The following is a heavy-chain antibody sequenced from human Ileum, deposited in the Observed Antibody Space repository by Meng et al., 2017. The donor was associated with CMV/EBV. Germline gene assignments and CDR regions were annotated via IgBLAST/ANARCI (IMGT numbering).Heavy chain of an antibody. J-gene: IGHJ4*02. D-gene: IGHD7-27*01. V-gene: IGHV3-74*01. CDR1: GFTFSNYW. CDR2: IKSDGTGI. CDR3: TRDYWGMPDY. Sequence: GGLGEAGGGLTQPGGSLRFSCAASGFTFSNYWMQWVRQVPGKGLVWVSRIKSDGTGITYVDSVKGRFTISRDNAKNTLYLQMTNLRVDDTAVYYCTRDYWGMPDYWGQGALVTAPQ.